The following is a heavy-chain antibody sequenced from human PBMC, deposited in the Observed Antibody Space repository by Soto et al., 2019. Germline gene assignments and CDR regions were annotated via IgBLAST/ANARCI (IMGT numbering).Heavy chain of an antibody. J-gene: IGHJ6*03. V-gene: IGHV4-59*08. D-gene: IGHD1-20*01. CDR1: GGSLSSYY. CDR2: IYYSGST. Sequence: PSETLSVTCTVSGGSLSSYYLSWIRPPPGKGLEWIGYIYYSGSTNYNPSLKSRVTISVDTSKNQFSLKLSSVTAADTAVYYCARLGHGITGTTTYYYYYYMDVWGKGTTVTVS. CDR3: ARLGHGITGTTTYYYYYYMDV.